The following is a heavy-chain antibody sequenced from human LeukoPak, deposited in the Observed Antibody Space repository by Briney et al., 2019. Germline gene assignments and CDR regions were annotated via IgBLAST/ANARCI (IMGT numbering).Heavy chain of an antibody. CDR1: GGTFSSYA. CDR2: IIPIFGTA. Sequence: GASVKVSCKASGGTFSSYAISWVRQAAGPGLEWMGGIIPIFGTANYAQKFQGRVTITTDESTSTAYMELSSLRSEDTAVYYCARGGPVSYDFWSGATNQRDYYYYMDVWGKGTTVTVSS. D-gene: IGHD3-3*01. J-gene: IGHJ6*03. V-gene: IGHV1-69*05. CDR3: ARGGPVSYDFWSGATNQRDYYYYMDV.